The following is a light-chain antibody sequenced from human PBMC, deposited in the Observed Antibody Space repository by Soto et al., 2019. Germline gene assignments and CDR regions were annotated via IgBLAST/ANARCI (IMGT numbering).Light chain of an antibody. CDR3: QQYNNWPPIT. J-gene: IGKJ5*01. CDR2: GAS. CDR1: QSVSGN. V-gene: IGKV3-15*01. Sequence: EIVMTQSPATLSVSPGERATLSCRASQSVSGNLAWYQQKPGQAPRLLIYGASTMATGIPARFSGSGSGTEFTRPISSLQSEDFAVYYCQQYNNWPPITFGQGTRLEIK.